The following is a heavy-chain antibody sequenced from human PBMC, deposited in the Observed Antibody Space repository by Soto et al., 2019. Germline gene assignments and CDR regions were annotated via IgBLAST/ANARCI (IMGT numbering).Heavy chain of an antibody. V-gene: IGHV1-18*01. Sequence: GASVKVSCKASGYTFNSYGIGWVRQAPGQGLEWMGWISAYTGNTYFAQNIQGRVTMTTDTSTSTAYMVLRSLRSDDTALYYCARRPDYCSGGSCAFDYWGQGTLVTVSS. CDR2: ISAYTGNT. J-gene: IGHJ4*02. D-gene: IGHD2-15*01. CDR3: ARRPDYCSGGSCAFDY. CDR1: GYTFNSYG.